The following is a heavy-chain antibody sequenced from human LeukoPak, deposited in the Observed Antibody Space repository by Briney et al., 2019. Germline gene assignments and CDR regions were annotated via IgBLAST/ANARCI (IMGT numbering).Heavy chain of an antibody. CDR3: AREVIAVAGTTGANNYGMDV. V-gene: IGHV1-2*04. Sequence: ASVKVSCKASGYTFTGYYMHWVRQAPGQGLEWMGWINPNSGGTNYAQKFQGWVTMTRDTSTSTVYMELSSLRSEDTAVYYCAREVIAVAGTTGANNYGMDVWGQGTTVTVSS. CDR2: INPNSGGT. CDR1: GYTFTGYY. J-gene: IGHJ6*02. D-gene: IGHD6-19*01.